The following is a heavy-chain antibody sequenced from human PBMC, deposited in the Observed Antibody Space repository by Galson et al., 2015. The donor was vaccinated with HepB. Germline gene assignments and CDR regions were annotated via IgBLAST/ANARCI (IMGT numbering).Heavy chain of an antibody. CDR2: IKSKTDGGTT. CDR3: IQSSYYDSSGYYYGEVGFDY. Sequence: SLRLSCAASGFTFSNAWMNWVRQAPGKGLEWVGRIKSKTDGGTTDYAAPVKGRFTISRDDSKNTLYLQMNSLKTEDTAVYYCIQSSYYDSSGYYYGEVGFDYWGQGTLVTVSS. D-gene: IGHD3-22*01. J-gene: IGHJ4*02. CDR1: GFTFSNAW. V-gene: IGHV3-15*07.